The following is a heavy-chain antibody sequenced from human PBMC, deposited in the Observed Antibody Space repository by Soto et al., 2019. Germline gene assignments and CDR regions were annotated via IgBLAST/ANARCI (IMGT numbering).Heavy chain of an antibody. D-gene: IGHD5-12*01. CDR2: ISSSASYM. V-gene: IGHV3-21*01. Sequence: GGSLRLSCAASGFTFSSYSMNWVRQAPGKGLEWVSSISSSASYMYYADSVKGRFTISRDNSKKSLYLQMNSLRADDTAVYYCARECVDTVTSITIPFDYWGQGALVTVSS. CDR1: GFTFSSYS. CDR3: ARECVDTVTSITIPFDY. J-gene: IGHJ4*02.